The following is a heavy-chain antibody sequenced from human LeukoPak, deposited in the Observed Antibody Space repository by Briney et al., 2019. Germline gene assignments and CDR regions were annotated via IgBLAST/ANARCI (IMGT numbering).Heavy chain of an antibody. Sequence: SETLSLTCTVSGGSISSSSYYWDWIRQPPGKGLEWIGSIYYSGSTYYNPSLKSRVTISLDTSKNQFSLKLSSVTAADTAVYYCARADPYYYDSSGPRAFDYWGQGTLVTVSS. CDR2: IYYSGST. CDR1: GGSISSSSYY. CDR3: ARADPYYYDSSGPRAFDY. V-gene: IGHV4-39*07. D-gene: IGHD3-22*01. J-gene: IGHJ4*02.